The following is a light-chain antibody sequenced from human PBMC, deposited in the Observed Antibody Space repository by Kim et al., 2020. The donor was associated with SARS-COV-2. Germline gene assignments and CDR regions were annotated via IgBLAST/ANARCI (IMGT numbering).Light chain of an antibody. J-gene: IGLJ3*02. Sequence: SPAQRDRITFSGDAYKKKVAHWYLHQQEQAPAPVLCNDRDSTPGTAVRFPGSSSGTMDTLTISGAEVEDEADYDCYSKDTSGDQRVFGGGTKLTVL. CDR3: YSKDTSGDQRV. V-gene: IGLV3-10*01. CDR1: AYKKKV. CDR2: NDR.